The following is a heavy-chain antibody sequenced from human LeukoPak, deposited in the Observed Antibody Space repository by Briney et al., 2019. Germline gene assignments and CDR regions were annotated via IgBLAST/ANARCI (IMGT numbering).Heavy chain of an antibody. CDR3: ARGVGATNFDY. V-gene: IGHV1-69*13. CDR2: IIPIFGRA. Sequence: SVKVSCKASGGIFSSYAISWVRQAPGQGLEWMGGIIPIFGRASYAQKFQGRVTITADESTSTAYMELSSLRSDDTAVYYCARGVGATNFDYWGQGTLVTVSS. J-gene: IGHJ4*02. CDR1: GGIFSSYA. D-gene: IGHD1-26*01.